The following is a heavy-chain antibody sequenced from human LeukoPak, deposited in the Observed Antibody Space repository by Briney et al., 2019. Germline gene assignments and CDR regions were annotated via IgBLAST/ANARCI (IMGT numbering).Heavy chain of an antibody. CDR1: GFTFNRDW. Sequence: PGGSLRLSCAASGFTFNRDWMIWVRQAPGKGLEWVANIKQDGSLKYYMDSVKGRFTISRDNAKNSLYLQMNSLRAEDTAVYYCARDPYYYDSSGYSYWGQGTLVTVSS. D-gene: IGHD3-22*01. CDR2: IKQDGSLK. V-gene: IGHV3-7*01. J-gene: IGHJ4*02. CDR3: ARDPYYYDSSGYSY.